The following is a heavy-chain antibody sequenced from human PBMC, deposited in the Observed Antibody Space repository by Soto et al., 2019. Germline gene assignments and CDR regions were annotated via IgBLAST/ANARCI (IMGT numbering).Heavy chain of an antibody. V-gene: IGHV4-4*02. D-gene: IGHD2-15*01. CDR3: ARGSTGLLDY. CDR2: IYDSGGT. CDR1: SGFISSSKW. J-gene: IGHJ4*02. Sequence: QVQLQESGPGLVKPSGTLSLTCVVSSGFISSSKWWSWVRQPPGKGLEWIGEIYDSGGTNYNPSRKSRVTLSLDKSNNQFSLNLSSVTAADTAMYYCARGSTGLLDYWGQGTLVTVSS.